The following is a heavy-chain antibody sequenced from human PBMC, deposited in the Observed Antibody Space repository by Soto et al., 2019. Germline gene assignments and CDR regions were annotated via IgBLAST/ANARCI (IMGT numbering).Heavy chain of an antibody. J-gene: IGHJ4*02. Sequence: ASVKVSCKASGYTFTSYGISWVRQAPGQGLEWMGWISAYNGNTNYAQKLQGRVTMTTDTSTSTAYMKLRSLRSDDTAVYYCARVKGAMVRGVPDYWGQGTLVTV. CDR3: ARVKGAMVRGVPDY. CDR2: ISAYNGNT. D-gene: IGHD3-10*01. V-gene: IGHV1-18*04. CDR1: GYTFTSYG.